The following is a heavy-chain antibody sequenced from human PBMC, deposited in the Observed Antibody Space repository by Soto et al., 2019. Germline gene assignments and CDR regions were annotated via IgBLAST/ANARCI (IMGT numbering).Heavy chain of an antibody. D-gene: IGHD3-22*01. CDR2: VNIGGGLT. Sequence: GGSLRLSCAASGFSFSSYAMSWVRQAPGKGLEWIATVNIGGGLTYYADSVKGRFTISRDNSNNTLYLQMDSLRAEDTALYYCAKDNYDSSGQYYEDYSHYYGMDVWGQGTTVTVSS. J-gene: IGHJ6*02. V-gene: IGHV3-23*01. CDR3: AKDNYDSSGQYYEDYSHYYGMDV. CDR1: GFSFSSYA.